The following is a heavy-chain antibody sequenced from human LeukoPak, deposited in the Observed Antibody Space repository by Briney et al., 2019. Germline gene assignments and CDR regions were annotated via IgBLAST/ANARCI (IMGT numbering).Heavy chain of an antibody. CDR2: ISAYNGNT. CDR1: GYTFTSYG. J-gene: IGHJ5*02. CDR3: ARSDFDWLETSATPFDP. V-gene: IGHV1-18*01. Sequence: ASVKVSCKASGYTFTSYGISWVRQAPGQGLEWMGWISAYNGNTNYAQKLQGRVTMTTDTSTSTAYMELRSLRSDDTAVYYCARSDFDWLETSATPFDPWGQGTLVTVSS. D-gene: IGHD3-9*01.